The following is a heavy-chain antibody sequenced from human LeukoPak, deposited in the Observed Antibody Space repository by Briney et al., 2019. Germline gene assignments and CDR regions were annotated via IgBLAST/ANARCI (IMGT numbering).Heavy chain of an antibody. D-gene: IGHD2-2*03. Sequence: SETLSLTCTVPGGSISSYYWSWIRQPPGKGLEWIGYIYYSGSTNYNPSLKSRVTISVDRSKNQFSLKLSSVTAADTAVYYCARDHGWADYWGQGTLVTVSS. CDR2: IYYSGST. CDR1: GGSISSYY. V-gene: IGHV4-59*12. J-gene: IGHJ4*02. CDR3: ARDHGWADY.